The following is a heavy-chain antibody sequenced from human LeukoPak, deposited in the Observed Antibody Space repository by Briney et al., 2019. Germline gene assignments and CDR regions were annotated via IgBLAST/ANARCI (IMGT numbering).Heavy chain of an antibody. CDR2: ISAYNGNT. J-gene: IGHJ4*02. CDR1: GYTFTSYG. Sequence: ASVKVSCEASGYTFTSYGISWVRQAPGQGLEWMGWISAYNGNTNYAQKLQGRVTMTTDTSTSTAYMELRSLRSDDTAVYYCARDRPSMVRGVIDYWGQGTLVTVSS. D-gene: IGHD3-10*01. CDR3: ARDRPSMVRGVIDY. V-gene: IGHV1-18*01.